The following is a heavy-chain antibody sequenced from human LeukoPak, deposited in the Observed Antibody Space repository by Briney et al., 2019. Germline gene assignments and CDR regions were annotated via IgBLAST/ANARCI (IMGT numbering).Heavy chain of an antibody. J-gene: IGHJ5*02. V-gene: IGHV4-30-4*01. CDR2: MYYSGST. CDR3: ARPYYYDSRIDP. CDR1: GGSISSGDYY. Sequence: SQTLSLTCTVSGGSISSGDYYWSWIRQPPGKGMEWNAYMYYSGSTYYNPSLKSRVTMSADTSKNQLSLKLSSVTAADTAVYYCARPYYYDSRIDPWGQGILVTVSS. D-gene: IGHD3-22*01.